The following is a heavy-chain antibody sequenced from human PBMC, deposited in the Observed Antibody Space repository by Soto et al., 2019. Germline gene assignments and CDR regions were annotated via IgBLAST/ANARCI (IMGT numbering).Heavy chain of an antibody. CDR3: ARWVFTYFDY. CDR1: GGSISSGGYY. V-gene: IGHV4-31*01. Sequence: QVQLQESGPGLVKPSQTLSLTCTVSGGSISSGGYYWSWIRQHPGKGLEWIGYIYYSGSTYYNPSLKXXVXIXXDPSKNQFSLKLSSVTAADTAVYYCARWVFTYFDYWGQGTLVTVSS. J-gene: IGHJ4*02. D-gene: IGHD3-10*01. CDR2: IYYSGST.